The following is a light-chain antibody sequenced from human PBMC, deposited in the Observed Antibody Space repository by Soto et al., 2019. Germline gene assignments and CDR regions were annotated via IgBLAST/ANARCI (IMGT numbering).Light chain of an antibody. CDR1: SSDVGGYKY. Sequence: QSVLTQPASVSATPGQSITISCTGTSSDVGGYKYVSWYQQHPGEAPKLMIYDVSNRPSGVSNRFSGSKSGNTASLTISGLQAEDEADYYCSSYTSSSTRVFGTGTKVTVL. CDR3: SSYTSSSTRV. J-gene: IGLJ1*01. CDR2: DVS. V-gene: IGLV2-14*01.